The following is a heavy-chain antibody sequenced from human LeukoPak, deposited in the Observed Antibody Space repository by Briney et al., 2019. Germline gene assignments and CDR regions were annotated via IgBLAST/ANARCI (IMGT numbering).Heavy chain of an antibody. Sequence: GESLKISCKGSGYSFTSYWIGWLRQMPGKGLEWMGIIYPGDSDTRYSPSFQGQVTISADKSISTAYLQWSSLKASDTAMYYCARLNYYDSSGYYYFDYWGQGTLVTVSS. CDR3: ARLNYYDSSGYYYFDY. J-gene: IGHJ4*02. CDR1: GYSFTSYW. D-gene: IGHD3-22*01. V-gene: IGHV5-51*01. CDR2: IYPGDSDT.